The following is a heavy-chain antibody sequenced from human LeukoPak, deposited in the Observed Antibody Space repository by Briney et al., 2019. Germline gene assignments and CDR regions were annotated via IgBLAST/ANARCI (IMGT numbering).Heavy chain of an antibody. Sequence: PSETLSLTCTVSGGSVSSGSYYWSWIRQPPGKGLEWIGYIYYSGSTNYNPSLKSRVTISVDTSKNQISLKLSSVTAAATAVYYCARNAFYYDSSGYNYYYGMDVWGQGTTVTVSS. CDR3: ARNAFYYDSSGYNYYYGMDV. CDR1: GGSVSSGSYY. V-gene: IGHV4-61*01. D-gene: IGHD3-22*01. CDR2: IYYSGST. J-gene: IGHJ6*02.